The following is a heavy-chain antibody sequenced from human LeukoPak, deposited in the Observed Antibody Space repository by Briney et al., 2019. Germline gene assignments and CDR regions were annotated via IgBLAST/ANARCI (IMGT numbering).Heavy chain of an antibody. J-gene: IGHJ4*02. CDR2: FDPEDGET. V-gene: IGHV1-24*01. D-gene: IGHD3-10*01. CDR3: ATPPHYYGSGSYPFDY. Sequence: ASVTVSCKVSGYTLTELSMHWVRQAPGKGLEWMGGFDPEDGETIYAQKFQGRVTMTEDTSTDTAYMELSSLRSEDTAVYYCATPPHYYGSGSYPFDYWGQGTLVTVSS. CDR1: GYTLTELS.